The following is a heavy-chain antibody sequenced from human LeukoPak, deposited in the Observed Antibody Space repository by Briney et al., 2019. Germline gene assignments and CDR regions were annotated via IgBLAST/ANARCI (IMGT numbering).Heavy chain of an antibody. CDR1: GFTFSSYG. CDR3: ATPYYYGSGSYWPFDY. D-gene: IGHD3-10*01. V-gene: IGHV3-30*02. CDR2: IRYDGSNK. J-gene: IGHJ4*02. Sequence: GGSLRLSCAASGFTFSSYGMHWVRQAPGKGLEWIAFIRYDGSNKYYADSVKGRFTISRDNSKNTQYLQMNSPRAEDAAEYYFATPYYYGSGSYWPFDYWGQGTLVTVSS.